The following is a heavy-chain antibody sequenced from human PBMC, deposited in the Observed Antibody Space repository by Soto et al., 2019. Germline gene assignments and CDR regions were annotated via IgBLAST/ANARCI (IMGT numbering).Heavy chain of an antibody. V-gene: IGHV2-5*02. CDR3: AHRLSPSTTWNYGYMDV. D-gene: IGHD3-16*01. CDR2: IYWDDDK. J-gene: IGHJ6*03. Sequence: QITLKESGPTLVNPTQTLTLTCTFSGFSLGTGGVGVGWIRQPPGKALEWLALIYWDDDKRYSPSLKSRLSVTKDTSKNQLVLTMTDVAPVDTATYYCAHRLSPSTTWNYGYMDVWVEGTTDTVSS. CDR1: GFSLGTGGVG.